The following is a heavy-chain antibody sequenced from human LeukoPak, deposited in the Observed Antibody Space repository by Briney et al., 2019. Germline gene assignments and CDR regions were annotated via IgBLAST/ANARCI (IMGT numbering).Heavy chain of an antibody. CDR1: GFTFTNAW. D-gene: IGHD3-9*01. CDR2: IKSKTDGETT. CDR3: TTCAYYDTLTGYFSAY. Sequence: GGSLRLSCTASGFTFTNAWMNWVRQAPGKGLDWVARIKSKTDGETTDYAAPVKGRFTISRDDSDNTVYLQMNSLKTEDTAVYFCTTCAYYDTLTGYFSAYWGQGTLVTVSS. J-gene: IGHJ4*02. V-gene: IGHV3-15*01.